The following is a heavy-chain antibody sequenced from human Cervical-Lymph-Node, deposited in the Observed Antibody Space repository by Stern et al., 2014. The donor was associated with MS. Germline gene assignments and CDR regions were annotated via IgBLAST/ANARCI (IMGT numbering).Heavy chain of an antibody. J-gene: IGHJ5*02. CDR2: IYHSGST. V-gene: IGHV4-4*02. Sequence: QVQLQESGPGLVKPSGTLSLTCAVSGGSISSSNWWSWVRQPPGKGLEGIGGIYHSGSTNYNPSLKSRVTISVDKSKNQFSLKLSSVTAADTAVYYCARGSGPPAGTTPFDPWGQGTLVTVSS. CDR3: ARGSGPPAGTTPFDP. CDR1: GGSISSSNW. D-gene: IGHD1-1*01.